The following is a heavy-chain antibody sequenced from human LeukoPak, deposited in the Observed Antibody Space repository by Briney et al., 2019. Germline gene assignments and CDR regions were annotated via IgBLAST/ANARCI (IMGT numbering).Heavy chain of an antibody. V-gene: IGHV3-43*01. D-gene: IGHD3-10*01. CDR2: ISWDGGST. Sequence: SGGSLRLSCAASGFTFDDYTMHWVRQAPGKGLEWVSLISWDGGSTYYADSVKGRFTISRDNSKNSLYLQMNSLRTEDTALYYCAKAPMVRGVLYYMDVWGKGTTVTVSS. J-gene: IGHJ6*03. CDR1: GFTFDDYT. CDR3: AKAPMVRGVLYYMDV.